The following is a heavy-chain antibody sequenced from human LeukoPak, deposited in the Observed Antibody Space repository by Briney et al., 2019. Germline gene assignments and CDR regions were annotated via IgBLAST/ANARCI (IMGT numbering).Heavy chain of an antibody. J-gene: IGHJ4*02. CDR2: INSDGSST. CDR3: ARDPGGGYPFDY. D-gene: IGHD5-12*01. CDR1: GFTFSSYW. Sequence: PGGSLRLSCAASGFTFSSYWMHWVRQAPGKGLVWVSRINSDGSSTSYTDSVKGRFTISRDNAKNTLYLQMNSLRAEDTAVYYCARDPGGGYPFDYWGQGTLVTVSS. V-gene: IGHV3-74*01.